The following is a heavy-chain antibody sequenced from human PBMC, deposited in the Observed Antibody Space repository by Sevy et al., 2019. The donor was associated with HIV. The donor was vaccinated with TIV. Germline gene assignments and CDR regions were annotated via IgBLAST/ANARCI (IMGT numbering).Heavy chain of an antibody. V-gene: IGHV3-15*01. Sequence: GGSLRLSCGASRFTFSNAWMTWVRQAPGKGLEWVGRIISKSEGGTTDYAAPVKGRFTISRDDSKNTLYLQMNSLKSDDTAVYYCTNNRGYCIDRVCGEYFDSWGQGTLVTVSS. CDR1: RFTFSNAW. D-gene: IGHD2-8*01. J-gene: IGHJ4*02. CDR3: TNNRGYCIDRVCGEYFDS. CDR2: IISKSEGGTT.